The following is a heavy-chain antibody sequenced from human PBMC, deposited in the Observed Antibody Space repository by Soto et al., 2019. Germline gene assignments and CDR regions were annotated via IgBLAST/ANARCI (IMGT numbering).Heavy chain of an antibody. V-gene: IGHV1-69*02. CDR1: GGTFSSYT. Sequence: QVQLVQSGAEVKKPGSSVKVSCKASGGTFSSYTISWVRQAPGQGLEWMGRIIPILGIANYAQKFQGRVTITADKPTSTAYMELSSLRSEDTAVYYCARGKVVVPAAMGGSSNYYYYMDVWGKGTTVTVSS. J-gene: IGHJ6*03. D-gene: IGHD2-2*01. CDR3: ARGKVVVPAAMGGSSNYYYYMDV. CDR2: IIPILGIA.